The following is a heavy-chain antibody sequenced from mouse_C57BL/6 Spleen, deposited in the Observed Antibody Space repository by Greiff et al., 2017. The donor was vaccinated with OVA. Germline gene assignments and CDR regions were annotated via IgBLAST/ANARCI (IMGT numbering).Heavy chain of an antibody. CDR1: GYSFTSYY. CDR3: AGGLCYDYDDFDY. Sequence: QVQLQQSGPELVKPGASVKISCKDSGYSFTSYYIHWVKQRPGQGLEWIGWIYPGSGNTKYNEKFKGKATLTADTSSSTAYMQLSSLTSEDSAVYYCAGGLCYDYDDFDYWGQGTTLTVSS. D-gene: IGHD2-4*01. V-gene: IGHV1-66*01. J-gene: IGHJ2*01. CDR2: IYPGSGNT.